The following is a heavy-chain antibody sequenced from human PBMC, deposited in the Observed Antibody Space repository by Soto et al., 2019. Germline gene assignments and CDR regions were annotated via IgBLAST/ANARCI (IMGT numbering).Heavy chain of an antibody. J-gene: IGHJ4*02. CDR2: ISGNGGST. CDR3: SKVGNRVRSLDY. Sequence: EVQLLESGGGLVQPGGSLRLSCAASGFTFSNYVMSWVRQAPGKGLEWVSAISGNGGSTYYADSVKGRFTISRDNSKNTLYVQMNSLRVEDTAVYYCSKVGNRVRSLDYWGQGTLVPVSS. D-gene: IGHD3-10*01. CDR1: GFTFSNYV. V-gene: IGHV3-23*01.